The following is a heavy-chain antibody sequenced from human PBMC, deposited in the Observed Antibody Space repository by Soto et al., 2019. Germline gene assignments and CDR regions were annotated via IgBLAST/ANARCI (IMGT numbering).Heavy chain of an antibody. CDR1: GGTFSSYA. Sequence: SVKVSCKASGGTFSSYAISWVRQAPGQGLEWMGGIIPIFGTANYAQKFQGRVTITADESTSTAYMELSSLRSEDTAVYYCARFMRNPDKNAFDIWGQGTMVTVSS. D-gene: IGHD3-16*01. CDR3: ARFMRNPDKNAFDI. CDR2: IIPIFGTA. J-gene: IGHJ3*02. V-gene: IGHV1-69*13.